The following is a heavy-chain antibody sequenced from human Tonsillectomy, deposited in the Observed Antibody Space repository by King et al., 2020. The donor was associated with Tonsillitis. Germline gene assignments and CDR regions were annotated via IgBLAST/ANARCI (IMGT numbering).Heavy chain of an antibody. J-gene: IGHJ4*02. V-gene: IGHV3-30*03. CDR3: ALRLSY. CDR1: GFNFGDYE. Sequence: QLVQSGGGVVQPGRSLRLSCVASGFNFGDYEMHWVRQAPGKGLEWLAIISFDGSEKYYADSVKGRFTVSRDNSKNTLYLQMNTLRTEDTAVYYCALRLSYWGQGTLVTVSS. D-gene: IGHD3-10*01. CDR2: ISFDGSEK.